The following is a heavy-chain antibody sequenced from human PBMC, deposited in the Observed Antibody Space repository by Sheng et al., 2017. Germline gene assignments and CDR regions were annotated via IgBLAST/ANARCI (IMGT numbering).Heavy chain of an antibody. CDR2: ISSSGSTI. Sequence: EVQLVESGGGLVQPGGSLRLSCAASGFTFSSYEMNWVRQAPGKGLEWVSYISSSGSTIYYADSVKGRFTISRDNAKNSLYLQMNSLRAEDTAVYYCAREGIRQYGMDVWGQRTTVTVSS. J-gene: IGHJ6*02. CDR1: GFTFSSYE. D-gene: IGHD4-17*01. CDR3: AREGIRQYGMDV. V-gene: IGHV3-48*03.